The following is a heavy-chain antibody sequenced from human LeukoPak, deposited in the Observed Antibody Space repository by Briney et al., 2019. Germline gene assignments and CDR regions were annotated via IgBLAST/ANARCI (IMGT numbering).Heavy chain of an antibody. V-gene: IGHV3-11*01. Sequence: PGGSLRLSCAASGFTFSDYYMSWIRQAPGKGLVWVSYISSGGSTIYYADSVKGRFTISRDNAKNSLYLQMNSLRAEDTAVYYCARDKYYGSGSQREDVWGQGTTVTVSS. CDR3: ARDKYYGSGSQREDV. J-gene: IGHJ6*02. CDR1: GFTFSDYY. CDR2: ISSGGSTI. D-gene: IGHD3-10*01.